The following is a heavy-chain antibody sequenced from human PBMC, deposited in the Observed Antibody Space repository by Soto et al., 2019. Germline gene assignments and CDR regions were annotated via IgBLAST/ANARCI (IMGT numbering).Heavy chain of an antibody. D-gene: IGHD4-17*01. J-gene: IGHJ6*02. CDR2: ISYDGSNK. V-gene: IGHV3-30*18. Sequence: CLRLSCAASGFPFSSYGMHWVRQAPGKGLEWVAVISYDGSNKYYADSVKGRFTISRDNSKNTLYLQMNSLRAEDTAVYYCAKDPATYGDCHYYYYGMDVWGQGTTVTVSS. CDR3: AKDPATYGDCHYYYYGMDV. CDR1: GFPFSSYG.